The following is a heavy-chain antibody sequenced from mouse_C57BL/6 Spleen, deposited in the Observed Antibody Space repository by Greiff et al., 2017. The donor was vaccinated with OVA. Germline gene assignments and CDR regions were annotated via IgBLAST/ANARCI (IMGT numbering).Heavy chain of an antibody. J-gene: IGHJ4*01. CDR1: GYTFTSYW. D-gene: IGHD1-1*01. Sequence: QVQLKQSGAELVKPGASVKMSCKASGYTFTSYWITWVKQRPGQGLEWIGDIYPGSGSTNYNEKFKSKATLTVDTSSSTAYMQLSSLTSEDSAVYYCARERTTVVATDAMDYWGQGTSVTVSS. CDR3: ARERTTVVATDAMDY. V-gene: IGHV1-55*01. CDR2: IYPGSGST.